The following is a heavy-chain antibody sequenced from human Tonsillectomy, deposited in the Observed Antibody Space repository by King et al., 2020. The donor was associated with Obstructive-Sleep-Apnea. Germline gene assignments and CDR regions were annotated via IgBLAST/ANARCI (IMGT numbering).Heavy chain of an antibody. CDR3: ARALWTTVTTLGY. Sequence: VQLVESGGGLVKPGGSLRLSCAASGFTFSTYNMNWVRQAPGKGREGISFINSSNGYIQYGESVKGRVTISRDNAKNSLYLQMNSLRAEDTAIYFCARALWTTVTTLGYWGQGALVTVSS. J-gene: IGHJ4*02. V-gene: IGHV3-21*01. CDR1: GFTFSTYN. D-gene: IGHD4-17*01. CDR2: INSSNGYI.